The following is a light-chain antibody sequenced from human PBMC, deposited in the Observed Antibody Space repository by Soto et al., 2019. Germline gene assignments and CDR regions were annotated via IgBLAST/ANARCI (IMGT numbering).Light chain of an antibody. V-gene: IGKV1-5*03. Sequence: QMTQSPSTLSASEGDRVTITCLASQSVVSWLAWHQQKPGRAPKVLVYKASNLQDGVPSRFSGSGSGTEFTLTISSLQPDDVATYFCHQYSRYPWTFGQGTKVEIK. CDR1: QSVVSW. CDR2: KAS. J-gene: IGKJ1*01. CDR3: HQYSRYPWT.